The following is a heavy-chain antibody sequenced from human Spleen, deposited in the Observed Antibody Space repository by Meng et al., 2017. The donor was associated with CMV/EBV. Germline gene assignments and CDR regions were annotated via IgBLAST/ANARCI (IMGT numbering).Heavy chain of an antibody. D-gene: IGHD3-10*01. V-gene: IGHV1-69*04. CDR3: ARVGGYSGNWLDP. Sequence: CPSSGATFSNCAITWVRPAPGQGLECLVRIFPILVIVPSAQTFQGSVTVTADNATSTVYMELRSLRSEDTAVFYCARVGGYSGNWLDPWGQGTLVTVSS. J-gene: IGHJ5*02. CDR2: IFPILVIV. CDR1: GATFSNCA.